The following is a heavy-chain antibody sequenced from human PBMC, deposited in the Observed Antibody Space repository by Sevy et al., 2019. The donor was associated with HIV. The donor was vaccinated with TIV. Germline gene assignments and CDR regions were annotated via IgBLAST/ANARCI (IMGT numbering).Heavy chain of an antibody. CDR3: AREVVPAANFDY. J-gene: IGHJ4*02. Sequence: SETLSLTCTVSGGSISSSSYYWGWIRQPPGQGLEWIGSIYYSGSTYYNPSLKSRVTISVDTSKNQFSLKLSSVTAADTAVYYCAREVVPAANFDYWGQGTLVTVSS. CDR1: GGSISSSSYY. D-gene: IGHD2-2*01. CDR2: IYYSGST. V-gene: IGHV4-39*02.